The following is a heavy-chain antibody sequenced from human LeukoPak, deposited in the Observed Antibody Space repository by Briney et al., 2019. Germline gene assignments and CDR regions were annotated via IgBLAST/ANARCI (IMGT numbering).Heavy chain of an antibody. Sequence: SETLSLTCAVYGGSFSGYYWSGIRQPPGKGLEWIGEINHSGSTNYNPSLKSRVTISVDTSKNQFSLKLSSVTAADTAVYYCARGGGDYGGNPFDYWGQGTLVTVSS. CDR1: GGSFSGYY. V-gene: IGHV4-34*01. CDR3: ARGGGDYGGNPFDY. D-gene: IGHD4-23*01. CDR2: INHSGST. J-gene: IGHJ4*02.